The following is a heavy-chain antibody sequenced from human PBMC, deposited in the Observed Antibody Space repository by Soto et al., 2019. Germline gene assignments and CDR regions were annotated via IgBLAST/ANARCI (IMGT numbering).Heavy chain of an antibody. J-gene: IGHJ5*02. CDR1: GYKFSSYA. V-gene: IGHV1-18*01. CDR2: ITPNSGYT. Sequence: QLQLMQSGGEARNPGASVKVSCEASGYKFSSYAISWLRQAPGQGLEWMGLITPNSGYTNYAQKFQGRFILTTDIPSSTAYMELTSLTYDDTAMYYCATSYDTGFDPWGQGTLVSVS. CDR3: ATSYDTGFDP. D-gene: IGHD3-9*01.